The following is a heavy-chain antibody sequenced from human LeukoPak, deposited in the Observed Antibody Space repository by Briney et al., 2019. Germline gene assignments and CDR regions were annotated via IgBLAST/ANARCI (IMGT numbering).Heavy chain of an antibody. CDR1: GFTFSSYA. V-gene: IGHV3-30*04. D-gene: IGHD6-13*01. Sequence: GRSLRLSCAASGFTFSSYAMHWVRQAPGKGLEWVAVISYDGSNKYYADSVKGRFTISRDNSKNTLYLQMNSLRAEDTAVYYCARDLPYSSSWYYYYYGMDVWGQGTTVTVSS. CDR2: ISYDGSNK. CDR3: ARDLPYSSSWYYYYYGMDV. J-gene: IGHJ6*02.